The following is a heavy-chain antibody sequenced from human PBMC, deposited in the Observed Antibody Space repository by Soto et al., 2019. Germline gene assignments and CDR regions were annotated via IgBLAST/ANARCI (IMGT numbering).Heavy chain of an antibody. Sequence: QVQLVESGGGVVQPRRSLRLSCAASGFTFSSYGMHWVRQAPGKGLEWVAVIWYDGSNKYYADSVKGRFTISRDNSKNTLYLQMNSLRAEDTAVYYCARGSYDYYYGMDVWGQGTTVTVSS. J-gene: IGHJ6*02. CDR1: GFTFSSYG. CDR2: IWYDGSNK. D-gene: IGHD1-26*01. CDR3: ARGSYDYYYGMDV. V-gene: IGHV3-33*01.